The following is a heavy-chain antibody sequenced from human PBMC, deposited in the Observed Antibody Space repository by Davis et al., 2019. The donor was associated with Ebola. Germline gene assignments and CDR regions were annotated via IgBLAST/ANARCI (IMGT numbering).Heavy chain of an antibody. D-gene: IGHD3-3*01. J-gene: IGHJ4*02. CDR2: INPSTGGT. CDR3: AREDWVIGVDF. CDR1: GYTFKNSA. Sequence: ASVKVSCKASGYTFKNSAISWVRQAPGQGLEWMGRINPSTGGTQSAQIFQGRVTMTRETSITTVFMTLTSLTSDDTAVYYCAREDWVIGVDFWGQGTLVTVSS. V-gene: IGHV1-2*06.